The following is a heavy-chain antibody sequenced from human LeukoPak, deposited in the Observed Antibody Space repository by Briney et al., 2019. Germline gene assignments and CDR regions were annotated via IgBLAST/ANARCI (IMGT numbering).Heavy chain of an antibody. Sequence: PGGSLRLSCAASGFTFSNYAMSWVRQAPGKGLEWVAAISGSGGSTYYADSVKGRFTISRDSSKNTLYLQMNSPRAEDTAVYYCAKAFSLTTSPAEDYFDYWGQGTLVTVSS. CDR2: ISGSGGST. J-gene: IGHJ4*02. D-gene: IGHD2-2*01. CDR3: AKAFSLTTSPAEDYFDY. CDR1: GFTFSNYA. V-gene: IGHV3-23*01.